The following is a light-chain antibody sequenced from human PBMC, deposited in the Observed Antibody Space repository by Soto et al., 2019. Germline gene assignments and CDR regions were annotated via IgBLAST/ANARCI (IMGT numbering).Light chain of an antibody. CDR3: QQLNSYPIT. Sequence: DIQMTQSPSSLSACVGDRVTITFRASQSISTYLKWYQQKPGKAPTLLIYAASTLQSGVPSRFSGSRSGTEFSLTISSLQPEDFATYYCQQLNSYPITFGQGTKLEIK. J-gene: IGKJ5*01. V-gene: IGKV1-9*01. CDR2: AAS. CDR1: QSISTY.